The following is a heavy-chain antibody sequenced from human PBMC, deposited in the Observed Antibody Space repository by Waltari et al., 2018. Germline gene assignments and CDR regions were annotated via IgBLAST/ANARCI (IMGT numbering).Heavy chain of an antibody. V-gene: IGHV1-69*14. CDR3: ARGRELELTYYYYYYMDV. Sequence: QVQLVQSGAEVKKPGSSVKVSCKASGGTFSSYAISWVRQAPGQGLEWMGGIIPIFGKANYAQKVQGRVTITADKSTSTAYMELSSLRSEDTAVYYCARGRELELTYYYYYYMDVWGKGTTVTVSS. D-gene: IGHD1-7*01. CDR2: IIPIFGKA. CDR1: GGTFSSYA. J-gene: IGHJ6*03.